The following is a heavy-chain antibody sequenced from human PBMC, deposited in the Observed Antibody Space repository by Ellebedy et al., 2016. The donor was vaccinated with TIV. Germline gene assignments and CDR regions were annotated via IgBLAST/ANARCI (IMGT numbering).Heavy chain of an antibody. V-gene: IGHV1-2*02. CDR1: GYTFTGYY. D-gene: IGHD3-22*01. CDR3: ATYDSSGWWFDP. CDR2: INPNSGGT. Sequence: ASVKVSXKVSGYTFTGYYMHWVRQAPGQGLEWMGWINPNSGGTNYAQKFRGRVTMTRDTSISTAYMELSRLRSDDTAVYYCATYDSSGWWFDPWGQGTLVTVSS. J-gene: IGHJ5*02.